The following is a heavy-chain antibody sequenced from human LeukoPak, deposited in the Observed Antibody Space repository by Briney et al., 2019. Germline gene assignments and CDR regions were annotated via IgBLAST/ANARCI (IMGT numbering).Heavy chain of an antibody. D-gene: IGHD3-22*01. Sequence: PGGSLRLSCAASGFTSRSYWMHWLRQAPGKGLKWVSRINGDGSRTAYGDSVKGRFTISRDNAKNTLSLQMNSLRAEDTAVYYCARDPDLSGYSFFECWGQGTLVTVSS. CDR1: GFTSRSYW. CDR2: INGDGSRT. CDR3: ARDPDLSGYSFFEC. J-gene: IGHJ4*02. V-gene: IGHV3-74*01.